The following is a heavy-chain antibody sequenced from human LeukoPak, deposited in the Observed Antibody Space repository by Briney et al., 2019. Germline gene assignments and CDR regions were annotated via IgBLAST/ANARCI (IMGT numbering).Heavy chain of an antibody. CDR1: GFTFGSYG. CDR2: IRYDGNNK. J-gene: IGHJ4*02. Sequence: GGSLRLSCAASGFTFGSYGMHWVRQAPGKGLEWVAFIRYDGNNKYDADSAKGRFTISRDNSKNTLYLQMDSLRAEDTAVYYCAKDWFYYDTSGYYSYYFDYWGQGTLVTVSS. D-gene: IGHD3-22*01. V-gene: IGHV3-30*02. CDR3: AKDWFYYDTSGYYSYYFDY.